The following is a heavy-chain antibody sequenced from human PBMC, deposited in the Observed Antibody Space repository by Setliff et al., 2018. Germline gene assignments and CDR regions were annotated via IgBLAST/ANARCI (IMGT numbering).Heavy chain of an antibody. CDR1: GGSISTYY. V-gene: IGHV4-59*01. J-gene: IGHJ4*02. CDR3: ARDSALHSYHYDSSGYLDY. Sequence: NPSETLSLTCTVSGGSISTYYWSWIRQTPVKGLEWIGYVYYSGTTNYNPLFNSRVTISVDRPKNQFSLKLSSVTAADTGVYYCARDSALHSYHYDSSGYLDYWGQGALVTSPQ. CDR2: VYYSGTT. D-gene: IGHD3-22*01.